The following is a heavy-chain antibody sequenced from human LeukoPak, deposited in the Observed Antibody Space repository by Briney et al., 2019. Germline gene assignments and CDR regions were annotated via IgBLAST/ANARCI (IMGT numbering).Heavy chain of an antibody. V-gene: IGHV1-8*03. Sequence: AASVKVSCKASGYTFASHDINWVRQATGQGLEWMGWMNPNSGNTGYAQKFQGRVTITRNTSISTAYMELSSLRSEDTAVYYCARGQYYYGSGSGDYFDYWGQGTLVTVSS. J-gene: IGHJ4*02. CDR3: ARGQYYYGSGSGDYFDY. CDR1: GYTFASHD. CDR2: MNPNSGNT. D-gene: IGHD3-10*01.